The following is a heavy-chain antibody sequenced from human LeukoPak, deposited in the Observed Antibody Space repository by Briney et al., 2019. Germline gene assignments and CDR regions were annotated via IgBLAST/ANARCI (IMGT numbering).Heavy chain of an antibody. CDR1: GYTLTELS. J-gene: IGHJ4*02. V-gene: IGHV1-24*01. Sequence: ASVKVSCKVSGYTLTELSMHWVRQAPGKGLEWMGGFDPEDGETIYAQKFQGRVTMTEDTSTDTAYRELSSLRSEDTAVYYCATFTRGYDSWGLDYWGQGTLVTVSS. D-gene: IGHD5-12*01. CDR3: ATFTRGYDSWGLDY. CDR2: FDPEDGET.